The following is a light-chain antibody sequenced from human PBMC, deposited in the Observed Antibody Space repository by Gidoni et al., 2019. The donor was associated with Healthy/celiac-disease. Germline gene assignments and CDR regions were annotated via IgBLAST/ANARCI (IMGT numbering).Light chain of an antibody. CDR3: QQYNNWPPLT. CDR2: GAS. Sequence: EIVMTPSPATLSVSPGERATLSCRASQLVSSNLAWYQQKHGQAPRLLIYGASTRATGIPARFSGSGSGTEFTLTISSLQSEDFAVYYCQQYNNWPPLTFGGGTKVEIK. V-gene: IGKV3-15*01. J-gene: IGKJ4*01. CDR1: QLVSSN.